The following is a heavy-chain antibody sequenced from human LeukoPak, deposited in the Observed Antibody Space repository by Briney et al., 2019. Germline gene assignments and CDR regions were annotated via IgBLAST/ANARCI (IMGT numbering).Heavy chain of an antibody. CDR2: IIPIFGTA. V-gene: IGHV1-69*13. CDR3: ARDVYCSSTSCPPSAFDI. J-gene: IGHJ3*02. CDR1: GGTFSSYA. Sequence: GASVKVSCKASGGTFSSYAISWVRQAPGQGLEWMGGIIPIFGTANYARKFQGRVTITADESTSTAYMELSSLRSEDTAVYYCARDVYCSSTSCPPSAFDIWGQGTMVTVSS. D-gene: IGHD2-2*01.